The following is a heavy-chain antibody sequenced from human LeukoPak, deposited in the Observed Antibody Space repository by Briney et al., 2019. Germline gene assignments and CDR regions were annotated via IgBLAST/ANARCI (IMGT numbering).Heavy chain of an antibody. Sequence: ASVKVSCKAFGYTFTSYGISWVRQAPGQGLEWMGWISAYNGNTNYAQKLQGRVTMTTDTSTSTAYMELRSLRSDDTAVYYCARAGYCSSTSCHIIRQRSGVDYWGQGTLVTVSS. CDR1: GYTFTSYG. J-gene: IGHJ4*02. CDR2: ISAYNGNT. D-gene: IGHD2-2*02. CDR3: ARAGYCSSTSCHIIRQRSGVDY. V-gene: IGHV1-18*01.